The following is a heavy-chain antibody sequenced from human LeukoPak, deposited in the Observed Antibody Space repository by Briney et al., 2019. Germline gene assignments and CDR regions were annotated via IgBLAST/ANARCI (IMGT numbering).Heavy chain of an antibody. J-gene: IGHJ4*02. V-gene: IGHV4-59*01. Sequence: SETLSLTCTVSGGSISDYYWNWMRQPPGKGLEWIGYIYYSGRTNYNPSLKSRVSISVDTSKNQFSLKLSSVTAADTAVYYCARSTSTWSHWGQGILVTVSS. CDR1: GGSISDYY. CDR3: ARSTSTWSH. D-gene: IGHD2-2*01. CDR2: IYYSGRT.